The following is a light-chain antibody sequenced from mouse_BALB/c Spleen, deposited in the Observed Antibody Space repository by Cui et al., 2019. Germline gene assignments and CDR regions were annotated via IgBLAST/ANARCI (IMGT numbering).Light chain of an antibody. Sequence: QIVLTQSPAIMSASPGEKVTMTCSASSSVSYMYWYQQKPGSSPRLLIYDTSNLASGVPGRFSGSGSGNSYSLTISRMEAEDADTYYCQQWSSYPRTFGGGTKLEIK. CDR1: SSVSY. CDR3: QQWSSYPRT. CDR2: DTS. V-gene: IGKV4-55*01. J-gene: IGKJ1*01.